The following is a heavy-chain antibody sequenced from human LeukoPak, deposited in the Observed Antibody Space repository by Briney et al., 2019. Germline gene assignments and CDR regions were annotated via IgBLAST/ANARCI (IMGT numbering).Heavy chain of an antibody. Sequence: SETLSLTCTVSGGSISSYYWGWIRQPPGKGLEWIGSIYYSGSTYYNPSLKSRVTISVDTSKNQFSLKLSSVTAADTAVYYCARHPSRASFDYWGQGTLVTVSS. CDR2: IYYSGST. V-gene: IGHV4-39*01. CDR3: ARHPSRASFDY. J-gene: IGHJ4*02. CDR1: GGSISSYY.